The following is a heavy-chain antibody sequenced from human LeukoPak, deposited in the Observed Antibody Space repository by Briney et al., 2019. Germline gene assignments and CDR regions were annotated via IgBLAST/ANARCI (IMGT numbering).Heavy chain of an antibody. CDR1: GCTLSSYS. D-gene: IGHD2-15*01. J-gene: IGHJ3*02. Sequence: GWSLRLSCAASGCTLSSYSMHWVHQAPGKGLEWVSSISGTGNYIYYADSVKGRFTISRDNAKNSLYLQMNSLRAEDTAVYYCARDRSGGPDAFDIWGQGTMVTVSS. CDR3: ARDRSGGPDAFDI. V-gene: IGHV3-21*01. CDR2: ISGTGNYI.